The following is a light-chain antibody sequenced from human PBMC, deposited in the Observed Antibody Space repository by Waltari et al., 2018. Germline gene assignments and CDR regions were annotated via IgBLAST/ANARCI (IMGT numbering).Light chain of an antibody. CDR3: SSYTSSSTVV. CDR2: EVS. CDR1: SSDVGGYNY. J-gene: IGLJ2*01. V-gene: IGLV2-14*01. Sequence: QSALTQPAPVSGSPGQSVTISCTGTSSDVGGYNYVSWYQQHPGEAPELMVYEVSNRPAGVSNRFSGSKSGNTASLTISGLQAEDEADYYCSSYTSSSTVVFGGGTKLTVL.